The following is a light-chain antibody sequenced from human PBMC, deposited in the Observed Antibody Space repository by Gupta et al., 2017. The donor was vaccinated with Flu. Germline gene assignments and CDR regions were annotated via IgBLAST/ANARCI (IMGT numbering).Light chain of an antibody. CDR3: QSYDSSLSVVV. V-gene: IGLV1-40*01. J-gene: IGLJ2*01. CDR1: SSNIGAGYD. Sequence: QSVLTQPPSVSGAPGQRVTIPCPGSSSNIGAGYDVHWYQQLPGTAPKRLIYGNSNRPSGVPDRFSGSKSGTSASLAITGLQAEDEADYYCQSYDSSLSVVVFGGGTKLTVL. CDR2: GNS.